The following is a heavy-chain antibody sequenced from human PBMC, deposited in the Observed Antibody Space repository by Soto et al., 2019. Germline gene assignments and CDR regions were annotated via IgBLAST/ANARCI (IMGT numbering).Heavy chain of an antibody. V-gene: IGHV4-4*02. D-gene: IGHD3-3*02. CDR1: GDSINSSHW. J-gene: IGHJ4*02. Sequence: QVPLPESGPGLVKPSGTLSLTCAVSGDSINSSHWWNWVRQPPGKGLEWFGQMSHSGSTHYNPSLTSRATISLDKSKNHFSLQLTSVTAAYAAVYYSAARHFWSGPWTDRRLDYWGQGPLVTVSS. CDR2: MSHSGST. CDR3: AARHFWSGPWTDRRLDY.